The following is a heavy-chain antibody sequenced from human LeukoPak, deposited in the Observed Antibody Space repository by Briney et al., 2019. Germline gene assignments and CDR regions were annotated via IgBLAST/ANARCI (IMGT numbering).Heavy chain of an antibody. J-gene: IGHJ4*02. CDR3: ARDAKYSYGRYFAY. Sequence: SETLSLICTVSGDSISTYYWNWIRKTPGKGLEWIGFMQYTGNSKYNPSLKSRVTMLVDTSKNQFPLKLSSVTAADTAVYYCARDAKYSYGRYFAYWGQGILVTVSS. CDR2: MQYTGNS. CDR1: GDSISTYY. V-gene: IGHV4-59*01. D-gene: IGHD5-18*01.